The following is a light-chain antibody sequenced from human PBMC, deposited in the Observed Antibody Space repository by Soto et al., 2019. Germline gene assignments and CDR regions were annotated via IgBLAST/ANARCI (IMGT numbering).Light chain of an antibody. CDR1: SSFVADSTY. V-gene: IGLV2-14*01. CDR3: TSYRRGPLYV. J-gene: IGLJ1*01. Sequence: SVLTQPASVSGSPGQSITVSCTGMSSFVADSTYVSWYQQHRGKASRLIIFDVNNRPSGVSPRFSGSMSGNTASLSISGLQAEDVAHYFCTSYRRGPLYVFGTGTNVTVL. CDR2: DVN.